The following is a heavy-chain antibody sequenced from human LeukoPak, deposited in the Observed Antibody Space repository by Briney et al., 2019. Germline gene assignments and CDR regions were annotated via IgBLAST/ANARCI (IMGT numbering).Heavy chain of an antibody. CDR1: GYTFTSYY. CDR2: INPSGGST. J-gene: IGHJ4*02. D-gene: IGHD3-16*01. V-gene: IGHV1-46*01. Sequence: ASVKVSCKASGYTFTSYYMHWVRQAPAQGLEWMGIINPSGGSTSYAQKFQGRVTMTRDTSTNTVYMELSSLRSEDTAVYYCAREWGSKAFDYWGQGTLVTVSS. CDR3: AREWGSKAFDY.